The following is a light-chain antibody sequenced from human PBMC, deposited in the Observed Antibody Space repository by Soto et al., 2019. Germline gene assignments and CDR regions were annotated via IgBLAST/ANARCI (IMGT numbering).Light chain of an antibody. V-gene: IGKV1-8*01. J-gene: IGKJ5*01. CDR2: AAS. CDR3: QQYGDSPIT. CDR1: QGISSY. Sequence: AIRMTQSPSSFSASTGDRVTITCRASQGISSYLAWYQQKPGKAPKLLIYAASTLQSGVPSRFSGSGSEADFTLTISRLEPEDFAVYYCQQYGDSPITFGQGTRLEIK.